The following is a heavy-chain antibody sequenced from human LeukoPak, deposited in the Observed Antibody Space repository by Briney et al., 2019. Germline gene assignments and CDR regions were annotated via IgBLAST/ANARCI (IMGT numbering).Heavy chain of an antibody. CDR2: ISYDGSNK. D-gene: IGHD3-9*01. Sequence: GGSLRLSCAASGFTFSSYAMHWVRQAPGKGLEWVAVISYDGSNKYYADSVKGRFTISRDNSKNTLYLQMNSLRAEDTAVYYCASDKRLDPGGQGTLVTVSA. CDR3: ASDKRLDP. CDR1: GFTFSSYA. V-gene: IGHV3-30*04. J-gene: IGHJ5*02.